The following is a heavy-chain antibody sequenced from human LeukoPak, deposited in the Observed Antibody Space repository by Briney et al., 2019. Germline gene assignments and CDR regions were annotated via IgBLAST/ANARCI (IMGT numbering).Heavy chain of an antibody. D-gene: IGHD3-22*01. Sequence: SETLSLTCTVSGGSISSYYCSWIRRPPRKGLECIGYIYYSGSTNYNPSLKIRVTISVDTSRNQFSLKLTSVTAADTAVYYCAKVSDRDSSGYYWGFEYWGQGTLVTVSS. CDR1: GGSISSYY. CDR2: IYYSGST. V-gene: IGHV4-59*01. J-gene: IGHJ4*02. CDR3: AKVSDRDSSGYYWGFEY.